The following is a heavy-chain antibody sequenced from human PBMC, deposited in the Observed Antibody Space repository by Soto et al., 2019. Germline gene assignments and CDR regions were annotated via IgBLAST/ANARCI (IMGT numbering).Heavy chain of an antibody. CDR3: AREYYGVLTGYYNDY. D-gene: IGHD3-9*01. CDR2: ISSDGTTT. V-gene: IGHV3-74*01. J-gene: IGHJ4*02. CDR1: GFSFRSYW. Sequence: EVQLVESGGGLVQSGGSLGPSCVASGFSFRSYWMHWVRQAPGKGLGWVARISSDGTTTTYADSANGRFTVSRDNAANTLYLQMSSLRAEDTAVYYCAREYYGVLTGYYNDYWGQGTLVTVSS.